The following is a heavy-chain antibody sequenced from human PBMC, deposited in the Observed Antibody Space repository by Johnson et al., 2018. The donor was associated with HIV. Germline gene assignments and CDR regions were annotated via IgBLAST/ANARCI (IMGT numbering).Heavy chain of an antibody. V-gene: IGHV3-30*03. J-gene: IGHJ3*01. CDR2: VSYDGTNE. D-gene: IGHD2-21*01. CDR3: ARDPITPYERGPDAFDV. Sequence: QVQLVESGGGVVQPGRSLRLSCVASGFTFRSYGMHWVRQAPGKGLEWVAFVSYDGTNEFYADSVKGRFTISRDTAKNTLYLQMNSLRVEDTAVYYCARDPITPYERGPDAFDVWGQGTVVTVSS. CDR1: GFTFRSYG.